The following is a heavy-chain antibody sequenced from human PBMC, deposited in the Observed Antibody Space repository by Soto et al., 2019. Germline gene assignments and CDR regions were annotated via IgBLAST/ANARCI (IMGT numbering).Heavy chain of an antibody. CDR3: ARGGPIYYYYGMDV. V-gene: IGHV4-34*01. Sequence: SETLSLTCAVYGGSFSGYYWSWIRQPPGKGLEWIGEINHSGSTNYNPSLKSRVTISVDTSKNQFSLKLSSVTAADTAVYYCARGGPIYYYYGMDVWGQGTTVTVS. J-gene: IGHJ6*02. CDR1: GGSFSGYY. CDR2: INHSGST.